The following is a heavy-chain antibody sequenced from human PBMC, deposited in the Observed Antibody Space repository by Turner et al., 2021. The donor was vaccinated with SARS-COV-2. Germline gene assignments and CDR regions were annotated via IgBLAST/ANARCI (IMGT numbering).Heavy chain of an antibody. Sequence: EVQLLESGGGLVQPGGSLRLSCAASGFTFSSYAMTWVRQAPGKGLEWVSAISGSGGSTYYADSVRGRFTISRDNSKNTLYLQMNSLRAEDTALYYGAKDLGSWYPDYWGQGTLVTVSS. J-gene: IGHJ4*02. CDR2: ISGSGGST. D-gene: IGHD3-10*01. V-gene: IGHV3-23*01. CDR3: AKDLGSWYPDY. CDR1: GFTFSSYA.